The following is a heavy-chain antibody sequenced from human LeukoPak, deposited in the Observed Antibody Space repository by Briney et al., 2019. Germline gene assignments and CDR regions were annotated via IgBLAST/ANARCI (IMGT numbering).Heavy chain of an antibody. Sequence: SEARSLTCTVSGDSISLYYWSWIRQSPGKGLEWIGYISFIEETNYNPSLKSRVTISQDTSKNQLSLRLSSVTAADTAVYYCARSQQLVRTFDSWGQGTLVTVSS. V-gene: IGHV4-59*01. CDR2: ISFIEET. CDR3: ARSQQLVRTFDS. CDR1: GDSISLYY. J-gene: IGHJ4*02. D-gene: IGHD1-1*01.